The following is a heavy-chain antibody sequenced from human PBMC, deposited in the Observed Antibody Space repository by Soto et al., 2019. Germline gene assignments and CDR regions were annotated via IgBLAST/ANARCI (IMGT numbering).Heavy chain of an antibody. Sequence: SETLSLTCAVSGGSISSSNWWSWVRQPPGKGLEWIGEIYHSGSTNYNPSLKSRVTISVDKSKNPFSLKLSSVTAADTAVYYCARAFIVVVPAAIESWFDPWGQGTLVTVSS. J-gene: IGHJ5*02. V-gene: IGHV4-4*02. D-gene: IGHD2-2*01. CDR1: GGSISSSNW. CDR2: IYHSGST. CDR3: ARAFIVVVPAAIESWFDP.